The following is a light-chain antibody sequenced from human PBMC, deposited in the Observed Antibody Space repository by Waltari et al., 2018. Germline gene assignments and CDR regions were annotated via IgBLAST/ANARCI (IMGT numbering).Light chain of an antibody. J-gene: IGLJ2*01. CDR3: VAWDHSLSAVL. CDR1: RSTFWNTY. CDR2: DND. Sequence: QSVLPQPHSVSAAPGQKVTISFSGSRSTFWNTYVTWYQQLPGTAPKPLIYDNDKRYSGIPDRFSGSKSSTSATLGITGLQTGDEADYYCVAWDHSLSAVLFGGGTKLTVL. V-gene: IGLV1-51*01.